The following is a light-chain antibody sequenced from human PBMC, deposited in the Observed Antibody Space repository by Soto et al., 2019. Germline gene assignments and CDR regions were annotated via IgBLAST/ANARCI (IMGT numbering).Light chain of an antibody. J-gene: IGLJ1*01. Sequence: QSVLTQPASVSGSPGQSITISCTGSSSDVGAYNYVSWYQQYPGNAPKLIIYEVNYRPSEDPHRFSGSKSGNTATLTISGLQAEDEAEYYCSSYTNTYTYVFGPGTKVTVL. CDR2: EVN. V-gene: IGLV2-14*01. CDR1: SSDVGAYNY. CDR3: SSYTNTYTYV.